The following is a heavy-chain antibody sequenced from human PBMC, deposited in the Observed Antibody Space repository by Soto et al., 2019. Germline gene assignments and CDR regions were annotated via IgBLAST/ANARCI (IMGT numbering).Heavy chain of an antibody. CDR2: IGGRGNSA. CDR3: VREGGGSFDF. Sequence: EVQVSESGGGLVRPGGSLRLSCAASGFIFTNYAMNWVRQVPGKGLEWVSIIGGRGNSAYYADSVQGRFTISRDNSKNALSLQMSSLTADDTAIYYCVREGGGSFDFWGRGTMVTVSS. CDR1: GFIFTNYA. J-gene: IGHJ3*01. D-gene: IGHD5-12*01. V-gene: IGHV3-23*01.